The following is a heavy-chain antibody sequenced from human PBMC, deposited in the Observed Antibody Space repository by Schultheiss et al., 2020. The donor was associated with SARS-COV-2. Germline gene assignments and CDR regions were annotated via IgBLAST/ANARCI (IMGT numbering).Heavy chain of an antibody. V-gene: IGHV4-30-4*01. CDR2: IYYSGST. D-gene: IGHD4-17*01. CDR1: GGSISSGDYY. J-gene: IGHJ3*02. Sequence: TLSLTCTVSGGSISSGDYYWSWIRQPPGKGLEWIGYIYYSGSTYYNPSLKSRVTISVDTSKNQFSLKLSSVTAADTAVYYCASYGDYGTDDAFDIWGQGTMVTVSS. CDR3: ASYGDYGTDDAFDI.